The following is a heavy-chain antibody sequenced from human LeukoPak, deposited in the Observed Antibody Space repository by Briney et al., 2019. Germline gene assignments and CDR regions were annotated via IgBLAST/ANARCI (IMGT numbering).Heavy chain of an antibody. D-gene: IGHD4-17*01. CDR3: AREADYGDYGYYYYYMDV. V-gene: IGHV4-59*01. CDR2: IYYSGST. J-gene: IGHJ6*03. CDR1: GGSISSYY. Sequence: PSETLSLTCTVSGGSISSYYWSWIRQPPGKGLEWIGYIYYSGSTNYNPSLKSRVTISVDTSKNQFSLKLSSVTAADTAVYYCAREADYGDYGYYYYYMDVWGKGTTVTVSS.